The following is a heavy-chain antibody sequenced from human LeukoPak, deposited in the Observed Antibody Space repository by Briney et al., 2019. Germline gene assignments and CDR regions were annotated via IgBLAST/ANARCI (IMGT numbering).Heavy chain of an antibody. Sequence: SQTLSLTCVISGDSVSSNSAAWNWIRQSPSRGLEWLGRTYYRSKWYNDYAVSVKSRITINPDTSKNQFSLQPNSVTPEDTAVYYCARDLGVVIGYYYYYGMDVWGQGTTVTVSS. V-gene: IGHV6-1*01. CDR3: ARDLGVVIGYYYYYGMDV. CDR2: TYYRSKWYN. D-gene: IGHD3-3*01. J-gene: IGHJ6*02. CDR1: GDSVSSNSAA.